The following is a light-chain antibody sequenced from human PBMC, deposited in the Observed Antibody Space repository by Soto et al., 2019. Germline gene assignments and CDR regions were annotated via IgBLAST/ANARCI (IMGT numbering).Light chain of an antibody. CDR1: QSITRL. V-gene: IGKV1-5*01. Sequence: DVHMTQSPSTLSAFVGDRVTIACRASQSITRLLAWYQQKPGKAPKLLIYDASSLESGVPSRFSGSGSGTEFTLTISSLQPDDFATYYCQQYHEYWFGQGTKVDIK. CDR3: QQYHEYW. J-gene: IGKJ1*01. CDR2: DAS.